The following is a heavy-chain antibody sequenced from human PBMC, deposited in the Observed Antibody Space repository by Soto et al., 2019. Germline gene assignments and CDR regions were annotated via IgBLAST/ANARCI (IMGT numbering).Heavy chain of an antibody. CDR3: ATQGFRGPTGTT. J-gene: IGHJ4*02. CDR1: GFTFNTFA. D-gene: IGHD1-1*01. Sequence: EVQLWESGGGLVQPGESLRLSCAASGFTFNTFAMGWVRQDPAKGLEWVSRISGDGRKRYYADSVKGRFSISRDNSKNTLSLQMSSLRAEDTAVYFCATQGFRGPTGTTWGQGTLVTVSS. V-gene: IGHV3-23*01. CDR2: ISGDGRKR.